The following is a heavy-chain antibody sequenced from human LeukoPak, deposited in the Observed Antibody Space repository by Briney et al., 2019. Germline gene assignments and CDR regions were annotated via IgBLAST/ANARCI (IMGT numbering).Heavy chain of an antibody. CDR3: ARALRSRIAAAGNYYYYYMDV. Sequence: GASVKVSCKASGYTFTSYDINWVRQATGQGLEWMGWMNPNSGNTGYAQKFQGRVTMTRNTSISTAYMELSSLRSEDTAVYYCARALRSRIAAAGNYYYYYMDVWGKGTTVTVSS. CDR2: MNPNSGNT. V-gene: IGHV1-8*01. CDR1: GYTFTSYD. D-gene: IGHD6-13*01. J-gene: IGHJ6*03.